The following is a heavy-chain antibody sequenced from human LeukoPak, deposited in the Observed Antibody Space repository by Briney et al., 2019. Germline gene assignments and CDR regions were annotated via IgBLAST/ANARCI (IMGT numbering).Heavy chain of an antibody. D-gene: IGHD3-3*01. CDR1: GGTFSSYA. CDR3: ARDFRIFGGSEEGMDV. CDR2: IIPIFGTV. V-gene: IGHV1-69*13. Sequence: SVKVSCKASGGTFSSYAISWVRQAPGQGLEWMGGIIPIFGTVNYAQKFQGRVTIIADESTSTAYMELSSLRSEDTAVYYCARDFRIFGGSEEGMDVWGQGTTVTVSS. J-gene: IGHJ6*02.